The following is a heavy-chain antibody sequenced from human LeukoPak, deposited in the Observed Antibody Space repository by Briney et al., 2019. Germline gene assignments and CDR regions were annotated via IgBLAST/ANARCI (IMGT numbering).Heavy chain of an antibody. CDR3: ARVVVPASYYYYGMDV. CDR1: GFTFSSYW. J-gene: IGHJ6*02. V-gene: IGHV3-7*01. Sequence: PGGSLRLSCAASGFTFSSYWMSWVRQAPGKGLEWVANIKQDGSEKYYVDSVKGRFTISRDNSKNTLYLQMNSLKVEDTAVYYCARVVVPASYYYYGMDVWGQGTTVTVSS. CDR2: IKQDGSEK. D-gene: IGHD2-2*01.